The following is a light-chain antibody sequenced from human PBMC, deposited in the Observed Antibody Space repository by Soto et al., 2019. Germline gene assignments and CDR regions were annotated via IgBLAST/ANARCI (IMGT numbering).Light chain of an antibody. J-gene: IGKJ4*01. Sequence: DIQMTQSPSSLSASVGDRVTITCRASQSISSYLNWYQQKPGKAPKLPIYAASSLQSGVPSRFSGSGSGTDFTLTISSLQPEDFATYYCQQSYSTPLTFGGGTKVDTK. CDR2: AAS. CDR3: QQSYSTPLT. CDR1: QSISSY. V-gene: IGKV1-39*01.